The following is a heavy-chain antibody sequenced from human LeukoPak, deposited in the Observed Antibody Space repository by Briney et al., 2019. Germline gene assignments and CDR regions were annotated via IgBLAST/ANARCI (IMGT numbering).Heavy chain of an antibody. CDR2: ISVSGGST. J-gene: IGHJ4*02. CDR3: AKVIGYSYGCVDY. D-gene: IGHD5-18*01. CDR1: GFTFSSYA. Sequence: GGSLRLSCAASGFTFSSYAMSWARQAPGKGLEWVSAISVSGGSTYYADSVKGRFTISRDNSKNTLYLQMNSLRAEDTAVYYCAKVIGYSYGCVDYWGQGTLVTVSS. V-gene: IGHV3-23*01.